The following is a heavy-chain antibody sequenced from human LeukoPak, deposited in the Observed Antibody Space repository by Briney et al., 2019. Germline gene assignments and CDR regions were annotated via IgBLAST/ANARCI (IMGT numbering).Heavy chain of an antibody. CDR1: GFTFDDYA. CDR3: ARAGANYYDSSGYYYPNYFDY. D-gene: IGHD3-22*01. CDR2: IYHSGST. V-gene: IGHV4-30-2*01. J-gene: IGHJ4*02. Sequence: LRLSCAASGFTFDDYAMHWVRQPPGKGLEWIGYIYHSGSTYYNPSLKSRVTISVDRSKNQFSLKLSSVTAADTAVYYCARAGANYYDSSGYYYPNYFDYWGQGTLVTVSS.